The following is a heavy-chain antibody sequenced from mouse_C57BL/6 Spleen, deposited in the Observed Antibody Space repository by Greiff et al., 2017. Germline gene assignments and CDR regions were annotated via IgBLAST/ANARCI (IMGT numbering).Heavy chain of an antibody. CDR2: IDPSDSYT. Sequence: QVQLQQPGAALVMPGASVKLSCKASGYTFTSYWLHWVKQRPGQGLEWIGEIDPSDSYTNYNQKFKGKSTLTVEESSSSAYMQLSSLTSEDAAVYYCARSDDGSGFAYWGQGTLVTVSA. CDR1: GYTFTSYW. CDR3: ARSDDGSGFAY. J-gene: IGHJ3*01. V-gene: IGHV1-69*01. D-gene: IGHD2-3*01.